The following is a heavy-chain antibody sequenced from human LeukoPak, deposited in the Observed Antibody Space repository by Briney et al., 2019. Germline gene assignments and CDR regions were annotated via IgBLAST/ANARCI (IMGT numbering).Heavy chain of an antibody. CDR2: INYSGRT. CDR1: GGSISSNNYY. Sequence: SSETLSLTCTVSGGSISSNNYYWGWIRQPPGKGLEWIGSINYSGRTSYNPSLRSRVTISVDTSKNQFSLRLSSVTAADTAVFYCASVNSGYDCAVDYWGRGTLVTVSS. CDR3: ASVNSGYDCAVDY. V-gene: IGHV4-39*01. D-gene: IGHD5-12*01. J-gene: IGHJ4*02.